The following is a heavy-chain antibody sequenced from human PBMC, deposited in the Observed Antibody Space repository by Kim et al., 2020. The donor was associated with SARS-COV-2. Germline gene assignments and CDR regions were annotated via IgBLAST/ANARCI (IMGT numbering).Heavy chain of an antibody. CDR3: AKDYWYGGTYSRVDP. V-gene: IGHV3-23*01. CDR2: ISGSGSIT. CDR1: GFTFSDYA. Sequence: GGSLRLSCVVSGFTFSDYAMSWVRQAPGKGLEWVSVISGSGSITYSADTVKGRFTISRDNSKNTLYLQMNSLRVEDTAIYYCAKDYWYGGTYSRVDPWGQGTLVTVSS. D-gene: IGHD1-26*01. J-gene: IGHJ5*02.